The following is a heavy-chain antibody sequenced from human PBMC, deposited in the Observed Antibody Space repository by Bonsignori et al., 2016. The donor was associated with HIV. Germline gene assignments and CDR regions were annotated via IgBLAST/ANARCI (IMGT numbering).Heavy chain of an antibody. CDR1: DGSLRTYY. V-gene: IGHV4-59*01. D-gene: IGHD4/OR15-4a*01. Sequence: SETLSLTCSVSDGSLRTYYWSWIRQPPGKGLEWIGYISNSGTTDYNPSLRGRVTISFDTSNNQFSLRLNSVTAADTAVYYCARDRRPTEYGGLGHWSQGTLVTVSS. CDR3: ARDRRPTEYGGLGH. CDR2: ISNSGTT. J-gene: IGHJ4*02.